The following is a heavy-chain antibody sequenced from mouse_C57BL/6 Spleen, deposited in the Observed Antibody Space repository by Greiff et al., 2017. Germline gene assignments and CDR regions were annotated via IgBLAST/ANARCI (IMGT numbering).Heavy chain of an antibody. V-gene: IGHV1-69*01. CDR2: IDPSDSYT. D-gene: IGHD1-1*01. Sequence: QVQLQQPGAELVLPGASVKLSCKASGYTFTSYWMHWVKQRPGQGLEWIGEIDPSDSYTTYNQKFKGKSTLTVDKSTSTAYLQLSSLTSEDSAVYYCARGDYYGSSYYFDYWGQGTTLTVSS. J-gene: IGHJ2*01. CDR3: ARGDYYGSSYYFDY. CDR1: GYTFTSYW.